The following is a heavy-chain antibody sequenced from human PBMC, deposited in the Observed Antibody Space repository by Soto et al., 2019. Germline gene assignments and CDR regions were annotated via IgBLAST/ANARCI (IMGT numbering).Heavy chain of an antibody. CDR2: IWYDGSNK. J-gene: IGHJ4*02. CDR3: ARDADLDSVTTVDY. CDR1: GFTFSSYG. V-gene: IGHV3-33*01. Sequence: PGGSLRLSCAASGFTFSSYGMHWVRQAPGKGLEWVAVIWYDGSNKYYADSVKGRFTISRDNSKNTLYLQMNSLRAEDTAVYYCARDADLDSVTTVDYWGQGTLVTVSS. D-gene: IGHD4-17*01.